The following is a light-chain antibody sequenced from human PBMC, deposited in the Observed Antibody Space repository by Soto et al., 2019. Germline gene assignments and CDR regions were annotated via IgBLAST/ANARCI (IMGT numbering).Light chain of an antibody. CDR2: GAS. CDR1: QSVSSN. J-gene: IGKJ1*01. Sequence: EIVMTQSPATLSVSPWERATFSCRASQSVSSNLAWYQQKPGQAPRLLLYGASIRATGIPARFSGSGSGTEFTLTISTLQSEDFAIYYCQHYNNWPPWTFGQGTKVDI. V-gene: IGKV3-15*01. CDR3: QHYNNWPPWT.